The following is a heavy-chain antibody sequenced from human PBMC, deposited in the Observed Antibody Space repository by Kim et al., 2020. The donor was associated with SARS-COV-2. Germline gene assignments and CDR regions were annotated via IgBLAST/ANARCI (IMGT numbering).Heavy chain of an antibody. V-gene: IGHV4-34*01. CDR2: INHSGST. J-gene: IGHJ6*02. Sequence: SETLSLTCAVYGGSFSGYYWSWIRQPPGKGLEWIGEINHSGSTNYDPSLKSRVTISVDTSKNQFSLKLSSVTAADTAVYYCARLLRLYHYYYYYYGMDVWGQGTTVTVSS. CDR1: GGSFSGYY. CDR3: ARLLRLYHYYYYYYGMDV. D-gene: IGHD4-17*01.